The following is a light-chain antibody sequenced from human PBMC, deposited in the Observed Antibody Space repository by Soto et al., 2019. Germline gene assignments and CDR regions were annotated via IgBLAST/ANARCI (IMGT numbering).Light chain of an antibody. CDR3: QQYGSSPRFP. CDR1: QSVSSSY. V-gene: IGKV3-20*01. J-gene: IGKJ3*01. Sequence: EIVLTQSPGTLSLSPGERATLSCRASQSVSSSYLAWYQQKPGQAPRLLIYGASSRATGIPDRFSGSGSGTDFTLTISRLEPEDFAVYYCQQYGSSPRFPFGPETKVDIK. CDR2: GAS.